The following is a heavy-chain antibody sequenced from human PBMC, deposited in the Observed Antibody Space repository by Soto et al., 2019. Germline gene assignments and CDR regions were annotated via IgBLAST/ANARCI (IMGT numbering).Heavy chain of an antibody. CDR2: IIPIFGTA. V-gene: IGHV1-69*13. J-gene: IGHJ6*02. CDR1: GGTFSSYA. CDR3: ARDTLIIIGRIEAAAGTRYYYGMDV. Sequence: SVKVSCKASGGTFSSYAISWVRQAPGQGLEWMGGIIPIFGTANYAQKFQGRVTITADESTSTAYMELSSLRSEDTAVYYCARDTLIIIGRIEAAAGTRYYYGMDVRGQGTTVTVSS. D-gene: IGHD6-13*01.